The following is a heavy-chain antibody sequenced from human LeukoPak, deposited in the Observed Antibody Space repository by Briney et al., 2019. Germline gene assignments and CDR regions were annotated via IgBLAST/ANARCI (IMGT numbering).Heavy chain of an antibody. J-gene: IGHJ4*02. CDR2: IYYSGST. D-gene: IGHD3-9*01. Sequence: SETLSLTCTVSCLSIRSYYWSWLRQPPGETLECIRYIYYSGSTNYNPSLQSRVTISVDTSKNQFSLKLSSVTAADTAVYYCARHVRNYYDILTGYYGYFDYWGQGTLVTVFS. CDR1: CLSIRSYY. V-gene: IGHV4-59*08. CDR3: ARHVRNYYDILTGYYGYFDY.